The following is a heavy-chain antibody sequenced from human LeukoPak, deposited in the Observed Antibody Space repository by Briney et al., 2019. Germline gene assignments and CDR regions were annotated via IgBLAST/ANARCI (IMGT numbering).Heavy chain of an antibody. CDR3: ARDRVESSSSSYYYYYYMDV. D-gene: IGHD6-6*01. CDR1: GYTFTGYY. J-gene: IGHJ6*03. CDR2: INPNSGGT. Sequence: ASVKVSCKASGYTFTGYYMHWVRQAPGQGLEWMGWINPNSGGTNYAQKFQGRVTMTRDTSISTAYMELSRLRSDATAVYYCARDRVESSSSSYYYYYYMDVWGKGTAVTVSS. V-gene: IGHV1-2*02.